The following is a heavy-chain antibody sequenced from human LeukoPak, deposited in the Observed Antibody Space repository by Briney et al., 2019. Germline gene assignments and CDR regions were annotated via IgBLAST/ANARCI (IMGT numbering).Heavy chain of an antibody. V-gene: IGHV4-30-2*01. J-gene: IGHJ4*02. D-gene: IGHD2-2*01. Sequence: SQTLSLTCAVSGGSITRGGYSWTWIQQPPGKGLEWIGYIYHIGSTYYNPSLESRVTISIDRSNQFSLRLSSVTAADTAVYYCARANFCGGTSCYYFDYWGQGTLVTVSS. CDR2: IYHIGST. CDR1: GGSITRGGYS. CDR3: ARANFCGGTSCYYFDY.